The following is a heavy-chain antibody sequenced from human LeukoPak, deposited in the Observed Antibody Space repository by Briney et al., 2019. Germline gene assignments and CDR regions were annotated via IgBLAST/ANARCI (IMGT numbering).Heavy chain of an antibody. Sequence: GASVKVSCKASGYTFTSYGISWVRQAPGQGLEWMGWINPNSGGTNYAQKFQGWVTMTRDTSISTAYMELSRLRSDDTAVYYCARLGALGYCSSTSCYSGYYYGMDVWGQGTTVTVS. D-gene: IGHD2-2*01. V-gene: IGHV1-2*04. J-gene: IGHJ6*02. CDR2: INPNSGGT. CDR3: ARLGALGYCSSTSCYSGYYYGMDV. CDR1: GYTFTSYG.